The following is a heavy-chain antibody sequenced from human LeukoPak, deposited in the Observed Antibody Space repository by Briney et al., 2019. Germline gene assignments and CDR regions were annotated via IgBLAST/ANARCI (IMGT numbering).Heavy chain of an antibody. CDR2: ISGSGGST. J-gene: IGHJ4*02. CDR1: GFTFSSYA. Sequence: GGSLRLSCAASGFTFSSYAMSWVRQAPGKGLEWVSAISGSGGSTYYADSVKGRFTISRDNAKNSLYLQMNSLRAEDTAVFYCARGRDYGGDRGYFDYWGQGTLVTVSS. V-gene: IGHV3-23*01. CDR3: ARGRDYGGDRGYFDY. D-gene: IGHD4-23*01.